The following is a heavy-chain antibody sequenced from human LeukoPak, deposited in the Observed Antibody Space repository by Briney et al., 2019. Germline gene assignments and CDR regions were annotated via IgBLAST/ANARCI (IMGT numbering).Heavy chain of an antibody. Sequence: GASVKVSCKTSGYTFTTYGISWVRQAPGQGLEWMGWISACNGSTKYAQKFQGRVTMTTDTSTSTAYMELRSLRSDDTAVYYCARGGYCGGGTCYVIYGLDTWGQGTMVTVSS. CDR1: GYTFTTYG. J-gene: IGHJ3*02. CDR3: ARGGYCGGGTCYVIYGLDT. CDR2: ISACNGST. V-gene: IGHV1-18*01. D-gene: IGHD2-15*01.